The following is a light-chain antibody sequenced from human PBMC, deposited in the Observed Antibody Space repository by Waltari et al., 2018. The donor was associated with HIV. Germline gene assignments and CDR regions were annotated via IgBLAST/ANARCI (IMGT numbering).Light chain of an antibody. Sequence: QSALTQPPSVSGSPGQSVTISCTGTNSDVGSYNRVSWYQLPPGTSPKLMIHEVNNRPSGVPDRFSGSKSGNTASLTISGLQAEDEADYYCSSYTSSSTLWMFGGGTKLTVL. V-gene: IGLV2-18*02. CDR3: SSYTSSSTLWM. CDR2: EVN. J-gene: IGLJ3*02. CDR1: NSDVGSYNR.